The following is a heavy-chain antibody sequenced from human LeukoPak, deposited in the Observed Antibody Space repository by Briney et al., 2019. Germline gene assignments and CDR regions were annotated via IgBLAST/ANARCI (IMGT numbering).Heavy chain of an antibody. D-gene: IGHD6-25*01. V-gene: IGHV4-59*01. CDR2: IYYSGSA. CDR3: ARAGGVKTAALDLDY. CDR1: GGSISDYS. J-gene: IGHJ4*02. Sequence: PSETLSLTCTVSGGSISDYSWSWIRQPPGKGLEWIGNIYYSGSANHDPSLKSRVTISRDTSKNQFSLKLTSVTTADTAVYYCARAGGVKTAALDLDYWGQGTLVTVSS.